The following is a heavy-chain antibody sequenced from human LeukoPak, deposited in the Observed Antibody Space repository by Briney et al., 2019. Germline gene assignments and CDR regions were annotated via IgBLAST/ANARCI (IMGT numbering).Heavy chain of an antibody. CDR1: GFTFSSYV. Sequence: PGGSLRLSCAASGFTFSSYVMHWVRQAPGKWLEWVAFIRYDGIYKYYADSVKGRFTVSRDNSKNTLYLQMNSLRAEDTAVYYCAKDPRDHTYGWSWRYFDYWGQGTLVTVSS. V-gene: IGHV3-30*02. J-gene: IGHJ4*02. CDR2: IRYDGIYK. D-gene: IGHD5-18*01. CDR3: AKDPRDHTYGWSWRYFDY.